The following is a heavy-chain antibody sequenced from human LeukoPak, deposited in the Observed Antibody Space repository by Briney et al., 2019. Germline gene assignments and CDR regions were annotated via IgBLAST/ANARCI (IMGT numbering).Heavy chain of an antibody. CDR1: GYSISSGYY. V-gene: IGHV4-38-2*02. CDR2: IYYSGST. Sequence: PSETLSLTCTVSGYSISSGYYWGWIRQPPGKGLEWIGYIYYSGSTNYNPSLKSRVTISVDTSKNQFSLKLSSVTAADTAVYYCAHSGGAHSSGLNWGQGTLVTVSS. D-gene: IGHD3-22*01. CDR3: AHSGGAHSSGLN. J-gene: IGHJ4*02.